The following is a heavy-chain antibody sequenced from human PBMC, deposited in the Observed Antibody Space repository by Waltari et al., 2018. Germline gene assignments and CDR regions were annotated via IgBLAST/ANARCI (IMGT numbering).Heavy chain of an antibody. D-gene: IGHD7-27*01. J-gene: IGHJ4*02. CDR1: GSTFRSYS. CDR3: ATGGWGFYLDN. CDR2: ISSTGTYT. Sequence: ELQLVESGGGLVKPGGSLSISWAASGSTFRSYSMNWVRQAPGKGLEWISSISSTGTYTHYADSVKGRFTISRDNAKNSLYLQMNSLRAEDTGVYWCATGGWGFYLDNWGQGTLVTFSS. V-gene: IGHV3-21*01.